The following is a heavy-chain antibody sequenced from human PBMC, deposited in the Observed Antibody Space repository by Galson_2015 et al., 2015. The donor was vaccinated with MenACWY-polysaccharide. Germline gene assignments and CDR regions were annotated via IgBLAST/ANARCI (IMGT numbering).Heavy chain of an antibody. CDR1: GFTFSSFW. V-gene: IGHV3-7*01. CDR2: ITQDESEK. J-gene: IGHJ4*02. D-gene: IGHD4-23*01. CDR3: ARDVYGGHFDY. Sequence: SLRLSCAASGFTFSSFWMSWVRQAPGKGLEWVANITQDESEKYYVDSVKGRFTISRDNAKNSLYLQMNSLRAEDTAVYYCARDVYGGHFDYWGQGTLVTVSS.